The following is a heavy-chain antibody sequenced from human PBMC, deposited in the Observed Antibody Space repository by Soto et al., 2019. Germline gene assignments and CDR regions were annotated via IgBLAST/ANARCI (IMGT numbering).Heavy chain of an antibody. CDR1: GYSISSGYF. CDR3: ARADGDFFYQFDY. Sequence: SETLSLTCAVSGYSISSGYFWGWIRQSPGKGLEWIGSIFHTGSTFYNPSLKSRVTISVDTSKNQFSLKLSSVTAADTAVYYCARADGDFFYQFDYWGQGTLVTVS. D-gene: IGHD4-17*01. V-gene: IGHV4-38-2*01. CDR2: IFHTGST. J-gene: IGHJ4*02.